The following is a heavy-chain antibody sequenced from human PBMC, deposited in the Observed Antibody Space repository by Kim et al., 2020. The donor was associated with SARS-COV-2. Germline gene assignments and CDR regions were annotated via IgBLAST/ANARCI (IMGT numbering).Heavy chain of an antibody. Sequence: GGSLRLSCAASGFTFSSYAMSWVRQAPGKGLEWVSAISGSGGSTYYADSVKGRFTISRDNSKNTLYLQMNSLRAEDTAVYYCAKKGPVGYSYGYVGFDYWGQGTLVTVSS. J-gene: IGHJ4*02. D-gene: IGHD5-18*01. CDR1: GFTFSSYA. CDR2: ISGSGGST. V-gene: IGHV3-23*01. CDR3: AKKGPVGYSYGYVGFDY.